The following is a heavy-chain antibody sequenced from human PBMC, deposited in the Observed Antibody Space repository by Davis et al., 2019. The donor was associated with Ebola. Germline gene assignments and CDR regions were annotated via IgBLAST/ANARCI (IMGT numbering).Heavy chain of an antibody. D-gene: IGHD6-13*01. J-gene: IGHJ4*02. CDR1: GFTFSSYA. V-gene: IGHV3-48*04. Sequence: GESLKISCAASGFTFSSYAMSWVRQAPGKGLEWVSYISSSGSTIYYADSVKGQFTISRDNAKNSLYLQMNSLRAEDTAVYYCARGHSSSWYSYWGQGTLVTVSS. CDR2: ISSSGSTI. CDR3: ARGHSSSWYSY.